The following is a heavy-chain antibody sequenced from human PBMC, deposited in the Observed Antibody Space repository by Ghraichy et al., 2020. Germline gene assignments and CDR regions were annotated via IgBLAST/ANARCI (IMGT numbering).Heavy chain of an antibody. V-gene: IGHV3-11*01. Sequence: GGSLRLSCAASGFTFSDYYMSWIRQAPGKGLEWVSYISSSGSTIYYADSVKGRFTISRDNAKNSLYLQMNSLRAEDTAVYYCARDGGEGIAVAGEYYYYGMDVWGQGTTVTVSS. CDR1: GFTFSDYY. CDR3: ARDGGEGIAVAGEYYYYGMDV. D-gene: IGHD6-19*01. CDR2: ISSSGSTI. J-gene: IGHJ6*02.